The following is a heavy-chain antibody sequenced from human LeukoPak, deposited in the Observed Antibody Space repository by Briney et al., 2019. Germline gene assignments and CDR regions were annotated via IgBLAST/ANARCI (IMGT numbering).Heavy chain of an antibody. D-gene: IGHD4-23*01. J-gene: IGHJ4*02. CDR1: GGSISSGSYY. Sequence: TSETLSLTCTVSGGSISSGSYYWSWIRQPAGKGLEWIGRIYTSGSTNYNPSLKSRVTISVDTSKNQFSLKLSSVTAADTAVYYCARESGTTVVVLDYWGQGTLVTVSS. CDR3: ARESGTTVVVLDY. CDR2: IYTSGST. V-gene: IGHV4-61*02.